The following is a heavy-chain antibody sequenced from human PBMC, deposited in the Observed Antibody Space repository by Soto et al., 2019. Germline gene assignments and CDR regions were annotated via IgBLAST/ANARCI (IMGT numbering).Heavy chain of an antibody. Sequence: GGSLRLSCAASGFTFSSYGMHWVRQAPGKGLEWVAVISYDGSNKYYADSVKGRFTISRDNSKNTLYLQMNSLRAEDTAVYYRANTVDPGSSPIDYWGQGTLVTVSS. V-gene: IGHV3-30*18. J-gene: IGHJ4*02. CDR2: ISYDGSNK. CDR1: GFTFSSYG. D-gene: IGHD6-6*01. CDR3: ANTVDPGSSPIDY.